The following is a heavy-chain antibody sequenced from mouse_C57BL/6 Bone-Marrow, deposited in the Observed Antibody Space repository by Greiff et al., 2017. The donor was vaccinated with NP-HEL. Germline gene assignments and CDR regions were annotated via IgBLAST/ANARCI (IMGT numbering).Heavy chain of an antibody. CDR2: IWGVGST. CDR1: GFSLTSYG. J-gene: IGHJ3*01. Sequence: VQVVESGPGLVAPSQSLSITCTVSGFSLTSYGVDWVRQSPGKGLEWLGVIWGVGSTNYNSALKSRLSISKDNSKSQVFLKMNSLQTDDTAMYYCASDLEGFAYWGQGTLVTVSA. V-gene: IGHV2-6*01. CDR3: ASDLEGFAY.